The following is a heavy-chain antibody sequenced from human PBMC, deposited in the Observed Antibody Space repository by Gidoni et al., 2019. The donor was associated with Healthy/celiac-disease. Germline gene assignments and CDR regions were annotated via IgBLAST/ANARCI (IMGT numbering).Heavy chain of an antibody. D-gene: IGHD4-17*01. CDR3: AKGDYGDYGYFQH. Sequence: EVQLLESGGGLVQPGGSLRLSCAASGFTCSSYAMSWVRQAPGTGLEWVSAISGSGGSTYYADSVKGRFTISRDNSKNTLYLQMNSLRAEDTAVYYCAKGDYGDYGYFQHWGQGTLVTVSS. CDR1: GFTCSSYA. CDR2: ISGSGGST. V-gene: IGHV3-23*01. J-gene: IGHJ1*01.